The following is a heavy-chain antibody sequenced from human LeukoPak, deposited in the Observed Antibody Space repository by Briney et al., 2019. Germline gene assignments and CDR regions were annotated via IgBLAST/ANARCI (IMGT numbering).Heavy chain of an antibody. Sequence: GGSLRLSCAASGFTVSSNYMSWVRQAPGKGLEWVSVIYSGGSTYYADSVKGRFTISRDNSKNTLYLQMNSLRAEDTAVYYCASSGYSSGWFFDYWGQGTLVTVSS. D-gene: IGHD6-19*01. CDR3: ASSGYSSGWFFDY. V-gene: IGHV3-53*01. CDR2: IYSGGST. J-gene: IGHJ4*02. CDR1: GFTVSSNY.